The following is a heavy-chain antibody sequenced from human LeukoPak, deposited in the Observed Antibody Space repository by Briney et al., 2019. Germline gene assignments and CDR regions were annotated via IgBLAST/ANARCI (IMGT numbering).Heavy chain of an antibody. CDR2: IYYSGST. CDR1: GGSISSGGYY. D-gene: IGHD6-13*01. Sequence: SQTLSLTCTVSGGSISSGGYYWSWIRQHPGKGLEWIGYIYYSGSTYYNPSLKSRVTIPVDTSKNQFSLKLSSVTAADTAVYYCARGPDRGAAAEDWFDPWGQGTLVTVSS. CDR3: ARGPDRGAAAEDWFDP. V-gene: IGHV4-31*03. J-gene: IGHJ5*02.